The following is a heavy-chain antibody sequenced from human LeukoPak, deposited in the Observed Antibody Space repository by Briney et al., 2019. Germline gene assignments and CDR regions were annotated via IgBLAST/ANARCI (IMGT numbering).Heavy chain of an antibody. CDR1: GGSISSSSYN. CDR3: ARDPNWNDNYYYYMDV. CDR2: IYYSGST. J-gene: IGHJ6*03. D-gene: IGHD1-1*01. V-gene: IGHV4-39*07. Sequence: PSETLSLTCSVSGGSISSSSYNWGWIRQPPGKGLEWIGSIYYSGSTYYNPSLKSRVTISVDTSRNQFSLKLSSVTAADTAVYYCARDPNWNDNYYYYMDVWGKGTTVTVSS.